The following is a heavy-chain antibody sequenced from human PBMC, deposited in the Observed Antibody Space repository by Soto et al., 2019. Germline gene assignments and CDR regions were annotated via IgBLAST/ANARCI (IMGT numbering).Heavy chain of an antibody. V-gene: IGHV4-59*08. D-gene: IGHD3-22*01. Sequence: QVQLQESGPGLVKPSETLSLSCSVSDGSISGHYWSWVRQTPGKGLEWIGYMYYSGSTNYNPSLKSRVTISVETSKNHFSLRLTSVTAADTAVYYCARGPYYDLIWNYYYMDVWGKGTMVTVSS. CDR3: ARGPYYDLIWNYYYMDV. CDR1: DGSISGHY. J-gene: IGHJ6*03. CDR2: MYYSGST.